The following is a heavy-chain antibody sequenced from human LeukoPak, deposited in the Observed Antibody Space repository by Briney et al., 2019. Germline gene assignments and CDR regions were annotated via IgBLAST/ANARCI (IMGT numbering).Heavy chain of an antibody. CDR3: ARDYGGKEAPFGY. D-gene: IGHD4-23*01. V-gene: IGHV3-74*01. CDR1: GFTFSSYW. Sequence: GGSLRLSCAASGFTFSSYWMHWVRQAPGKGPVWVSRINSDGSSTTYADSVKGRFTISRDNAKNTLYLQMNSLRAEDTAVYYCARDYGGKEAPFGYWGQGTLVTVSS. CDR2: INSDGSST. J-gene: IGHJ4*02.